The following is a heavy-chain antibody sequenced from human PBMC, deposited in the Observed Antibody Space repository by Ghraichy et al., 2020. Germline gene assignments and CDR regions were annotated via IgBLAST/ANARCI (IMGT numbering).Heavy chain of an antibody. Sequence: SETLSLTCTVSGGSISSYYWSWMRQPPGKGLEWIGYIYYSGSTNYNPSLKSRVTISVDTSKNQFSLKLSSVTAADTAVYYCARGTYSNYVDYYYMDVWGKGTTVTVSS. J-gene: IGHJ6*03. CDR1: GGSISSYY. CDR2: IYYSGST. V-gene: IGHV4-59*01. D-gene: IGHD4-11*01. CDR3: ARGTYSNYVDYYYMDV.